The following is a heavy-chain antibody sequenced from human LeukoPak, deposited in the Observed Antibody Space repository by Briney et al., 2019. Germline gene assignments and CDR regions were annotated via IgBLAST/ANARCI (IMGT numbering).Heavy chain of an antibody. J-gene: IGHJ4*02. CDR2: ISPYNGNT. V-gene: IGHV1-18*01. CDR3: ARGTAQPHDY. D-gene: IGHD2-2*01. Sequence: ASVKVSCKTSGYTFPNYGLSWVRQAPGQGLEWMGWISPYNGNTNSAQKLQGRVTMTTDTSTSTAYMELRSLRSDDTAVYYCARGTAQPHDYWGQGTQVTVSS. CDR1: GYTFPNYG.